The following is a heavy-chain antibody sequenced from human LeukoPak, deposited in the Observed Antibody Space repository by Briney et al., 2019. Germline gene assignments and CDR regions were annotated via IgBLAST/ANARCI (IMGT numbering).Heavy chain of an antibody. Sequence: GGSLRLSCAASGFTFSRYSMHWVRQAPGKGLVWVSHDISDGSGTDYADSVKGRFTISRDNAKNTLYLQMNSLRVEDTAIYYCVCLGLGGLSLDWGQGTLVTVSS. CDR2: DISDGSGT. J-gene: IGHJ4*02. D-gene: IGHD3-16*01. CDR3: VCLGLGGLSLD. V-gene: IGHV3-74*01. CDR1: GFTFSRYS.